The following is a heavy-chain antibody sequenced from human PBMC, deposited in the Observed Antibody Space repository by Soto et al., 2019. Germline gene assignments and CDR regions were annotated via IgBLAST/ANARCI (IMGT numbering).Heavy chain of an antibody. CDR2: IYYSGST. CDR1: GGSISSYY. CDR3: ARRWGRSFDY. V-gene: IGHV4-59*08. Sequence: QVQLQESGPGLVKPSETLSLTCTGSGGSISSYYWSWIRQPPGKGLEWLGYIYYSGSTNYHPSLKRRVTISVDTSKNQFSLKLSSVTAADTAVYYCARRWGRSFDYWGQGTLVTVSS. J-gene: IGHJ4*02. D-gene: IGHD2-15*01.